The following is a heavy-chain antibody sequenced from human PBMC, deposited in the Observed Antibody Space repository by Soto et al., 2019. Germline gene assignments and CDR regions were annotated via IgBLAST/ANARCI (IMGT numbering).Heavy chain of an antibody. CDR2: IYYSGST. CDR3: ARIRGYDFWSGYYTGNVLPGYWFDP. CDR1: GGSISSGGYY. Sequence: KPSETLSLTCTVSGGSISSGGYYWSWIRQHPGKGLEWIGYIYYSGSTYYNPSLKSRVTISVDTSKNQFSLKLSSVTAADTAVYYCARIRGYDFWSGYYTGNVLPGYWFDPWGQGTLVTVSS. J-gene: IGHJ5*02. V-gene: IGHV4-31*03. D-gene: IGHD3-3*01.